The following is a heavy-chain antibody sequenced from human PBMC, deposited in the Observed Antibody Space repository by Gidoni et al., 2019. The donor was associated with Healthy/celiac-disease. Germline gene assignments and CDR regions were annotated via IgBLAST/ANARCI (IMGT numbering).Heavy chain of an antibody. CDR3: ARDIAGFGDPGDY. D-gene: IGHD3-10*01. J-gene: IGHJ4*02. Sequence: QVQLVESGGGVVQPGRSLSLSCAASGFTFSSYGMHWVRQAPGKGLEWVAVIWYDGSNKYYADSVKGRFTISRDNSKNTLYLQMNSLRAEDTAVYYCARDIAGFGDPGDYWGQGTLVTVSS. CDR1: GFTFSSYG. CDR2: IWYDGSNK. V-gene: IGHV3-33*08.